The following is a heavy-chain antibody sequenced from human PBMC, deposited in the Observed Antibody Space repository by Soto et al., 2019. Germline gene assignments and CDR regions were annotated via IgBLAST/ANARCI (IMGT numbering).Heavy chain of an antibody. CDR1: GGSISSGDYY. Sequence: QVQLQEAGPGLVKPSQTLSLTCTVSGGSISSGDYYWSWIRQPPGKGLEWIGYIYYSGSTYYNPSLRSLVTISVDTSKNQFTLKLSSVTAADTAVYYCARVGDRAMAVSDWGQGTLVTVSS. V-gene: IGHV4-30-4*01. CDR3: ARVGDRAMAVSD. J-gene: IGHJ4*02. CDR2: IYYSGST. D-gene: IGHD5-18*01.